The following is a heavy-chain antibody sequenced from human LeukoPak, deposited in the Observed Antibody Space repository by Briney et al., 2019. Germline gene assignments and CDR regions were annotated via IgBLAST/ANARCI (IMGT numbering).Heavy chain of an antibody. V-gene: IGHV4-38-2*01. CDR1: GYSISSGYY. CDR2: IYHSGST. Sequence: SETLSLTCAASGYSISSGYYWGWIRQPPGKGLEWIGSIYHSGSTYYNPSLKSRVTISVDTSKNQFSLKLSSVTAADTAVYYCARSVAAAVYFDYWGQGTLVTVSS. CDR3: ARSVAAAVYFDY. J-gene: IGHJ4*02. D-gene: IGHD6-13*01.